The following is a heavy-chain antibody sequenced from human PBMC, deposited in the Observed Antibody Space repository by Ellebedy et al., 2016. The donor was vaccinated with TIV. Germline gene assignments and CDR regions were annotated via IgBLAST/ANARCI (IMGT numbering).Heavy chain of an antibody. Sequence: ASVKVSCXASGYTFTSYDINWVRQATGQGLEWMGWMNPNSGNTGYAQKFQGRVTMTRNTSISTAYMELSSLRSEDTAVYYCARAVGAVAGTFHYGMDVWGQGTTVTVSS. V-gene: IGHV1-8*01. D-gene: IGHD6-19*01. CDR1: GYTFTSYD. CDR3: ARAVGAVAGTFHYGMDV. J-gene: IGHJ6*02. CDR2: MNPNSGNT.